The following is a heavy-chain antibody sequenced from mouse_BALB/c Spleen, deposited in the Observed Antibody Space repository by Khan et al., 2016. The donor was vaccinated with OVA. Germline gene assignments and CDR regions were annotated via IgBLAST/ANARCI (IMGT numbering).Heavy chain of an antibody. J-gene: IGHJ3*01. D-gene: IGHD1-1*01. Sequence: VQLQESGAELARPGASVKMSCKASGYIFTNYMMHWVKQRPGQGLEWIGDINPSSGYNNYNQKFKDKATLTADKSYSTAYMQLRSLTSEYSAVYYCSRGGYCSFAYWGHGTLVTVSS. CDR3: SRGGYCSFAY. CDR2: INPSSGYN. V-gene: IGHV1-4*01. CDR1: GYIFTNYM.